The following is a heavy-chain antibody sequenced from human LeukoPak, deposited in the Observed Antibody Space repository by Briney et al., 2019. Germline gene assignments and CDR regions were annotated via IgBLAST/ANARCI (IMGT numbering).Heavy chain of an antibody. Sequence: GGSLRLSCAASEFTFSSYAMSWVRQAPGRGLEWVSSIGGGDGTTYYVDSVKGRFTISRDNSRNTLYLQMNSLRAEDTAVYYCAKRYCSSSTCYWVAFDIWGQGTMVTVSS. J-gene: IGHJ3*02. CDR3: AKRYCSSSTCYWVAFDI. CDR2: IGGGDGTT. CDR1: EFTFSSYA. V-gene: IGHV3-23*01. D-gene: IGHD2-2*01.